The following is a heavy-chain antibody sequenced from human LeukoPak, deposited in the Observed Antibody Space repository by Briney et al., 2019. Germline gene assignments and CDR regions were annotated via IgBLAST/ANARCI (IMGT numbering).Heavy chain of an antibody. CDR2: ISYDGSNK. CDR1: GFTFSSYG. CDR3: ARGGLVRGTINSLIGFDI. D-gene: IGHD3-10*01. V-gene: IGHV3-30*03. J-gene: IGHJ3*02. Sequence: GRSLRLSCAASGFTFSSYGMNWVRQAPGKGLEWVAVISYDGSNKYYADSVKGRFTISGDNAKNSLYLQMNSLTPEDTALYYCARGGLVRGTINSLIGFDIWGQGIMVTVSS.